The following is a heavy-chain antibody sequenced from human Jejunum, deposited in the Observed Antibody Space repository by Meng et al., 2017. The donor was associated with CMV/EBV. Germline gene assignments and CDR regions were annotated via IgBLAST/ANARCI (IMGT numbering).Heavy chain of an antibody. D-gene: IGHD2-2*02. Sequence: TYWLHWVRHAPGKGLVWVSRIDSDGSTTTYADSVKGRFTISRDNAKNTLYLQMNSLRAEDTAVYYCAGEGYCISTGCYTSDAFDIWGQGTMVTVSS. CDR2: IDSDGSTT. V-gene: IGHV3-74*01. CDR1: TYW. CDR3: AGEGYCISTGCYTSDAFDI. J-gene: IGHJ3*02.